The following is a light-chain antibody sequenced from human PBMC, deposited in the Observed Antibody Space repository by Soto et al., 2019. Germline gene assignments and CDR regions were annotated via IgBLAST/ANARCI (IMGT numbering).Light chain of an antibody. V-gene: IGLV1-40*01. CDR1: SSNIGGGYE. Sequence: QSVLTQAPSVSGAPGQRITISCAGGSSNIGGGYEVHWYQQLPGTAPKLLIYDNNHRPSGVPDRFSGSKSGTSASLAITGLQAEDEADYYCQSYDSSLSASVFGGGTKLTVL. J-gene: IGLJ3*02. CDR2: DNN. CDR3: QSYDSSLSASV.